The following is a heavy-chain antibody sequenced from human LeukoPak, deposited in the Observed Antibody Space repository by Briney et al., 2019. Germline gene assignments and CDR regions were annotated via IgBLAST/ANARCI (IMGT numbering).Heavy chain of an antibody. V-gene: IGHV6-1*01. CDR2: AYYRSKWYY. Sequence: SQTLSLTCAISGDSVSSINAAWNWMRQSPSRGLEWLGSAYYRSKWYYDFAESVKSRITINPDTSKNQFSLQLDSVTPEDAAVYYCARDRRAGYSSGYFDYWGQGTLVTVSS. CDR3: ARDRRAGYSSGYFDY. CDR1: GDSVSSINAA. J-gene: IGHJ4*02. D-gene: IGHD6-19*01.